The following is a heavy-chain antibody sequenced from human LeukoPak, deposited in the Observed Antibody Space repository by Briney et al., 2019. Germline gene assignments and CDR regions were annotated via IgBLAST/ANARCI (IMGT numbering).Heavy chain of an antibody. CDR1: GGSISSGGYY. CDR3: ARNKEGDYGSSHFDY. V-gene: IGHV4-31*03. J-gene: IGHJ4*02. D-gene: IGHD4-17*01. CDR2: IYYSGST. Sequence: SETLSLTCTVSGGSISSGGYYWSWIRQHPGKGLEWIGYIYYSGSTYYNPSLKSRVTISVDTSKKQFCLKMSSVTAADTAVYYCARNKEGDYGSSHFDYWGQGTLVTVSS.